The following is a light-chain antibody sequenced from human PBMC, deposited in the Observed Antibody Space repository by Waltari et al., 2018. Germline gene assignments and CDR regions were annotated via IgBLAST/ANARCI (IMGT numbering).Light chain of an antibody. CDR3: MQALQTPVT. CDR1: QSLLHSTGYNY. CDR2: LGS. V-gene: IGKV2-28*01. Sequence: EIVLTQSPLSLPVTPGEPASMSCRSNQSLLHSTGYNYLPWYVQKPGQSPQILIYLGSDGASGVPDRVSGSASGTDFTVKISRVEAEDVGVYYCMQALQTPVTFGQGTRLEIK. J-gene: IGKJ5*01.